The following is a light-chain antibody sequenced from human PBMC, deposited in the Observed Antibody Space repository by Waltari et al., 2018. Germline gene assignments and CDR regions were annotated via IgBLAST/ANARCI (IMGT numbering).Light chain of an antibody. Sequence: AIRITQSPSSLSASTGDRVTITCRASQSISSYLALYQQKPGKAPKVLIYAASTWQSGVPSRFSGSGSGTDFTLTISCLQSEDFAIYYCQQYYSSPATFGQGTKVEIK. V-gene: IGKV1-8*01. CDR1: QSISSY. J-gene: IGKJ1*01. CDR3: QQYYSSPAT. CDR2: AAS.